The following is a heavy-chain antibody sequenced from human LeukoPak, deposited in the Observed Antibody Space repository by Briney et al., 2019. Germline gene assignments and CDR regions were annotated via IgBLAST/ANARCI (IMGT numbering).Heavy chain of an antibody. J-gene: IGHJ4*02. CDR2: IWYDGSNK. D-gene: IGHD1-26*01. Sequence: GRSLRLSCAASGFTFSSYGMHWVRQAPGKGLEWVAVIWYDGSNKYYADSVKGRFTISRDNSKNTLYLQMNSLRAEDTAVYYCARGPVKGANDYWGQGTLVTVSS. CDR1: GFTFSSYG. V-gene: IGHV3-33*01. CDR3: ARGPVKGANDY.